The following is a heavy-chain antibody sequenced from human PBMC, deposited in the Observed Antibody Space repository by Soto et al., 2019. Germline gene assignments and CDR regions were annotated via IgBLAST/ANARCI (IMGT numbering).Heavy chain of an antibody. J-gene: IGHJ5*02. CDR2: ISSSSSTI. V-gene: IGHV3-48*02. CDR1: GFTFSSYS. Sequence: EVQLVESGGGLVQPGGSLSLSCAASGFTFSSYSMNWVRPAPGKGLEWVSYISSSSSTIYYADAVKGRFTISRDNAQNSMHLQMNSLGDEDTAVYYCARGEDYKFDPWGQGTLVTVSS. CDR3: ARGEDYKFDP. D-gene: IGHD4-4*01.